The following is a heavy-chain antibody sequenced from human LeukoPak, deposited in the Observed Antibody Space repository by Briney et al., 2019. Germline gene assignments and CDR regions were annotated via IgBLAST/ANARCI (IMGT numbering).Heavy chain of an antibody. Sequence: GASVKVSCKASGGTFSSYAISWVRQAPGQGLEWMGRIIPIFGIANYAQKFQGRVTITADKPTSTAYMELSSLRSEDTAVYYCAGEEPLAPFDYWGQGTLVTVSS. D-gene: IGHD6-6*01. CDR2: IIPIFGIA. CDR3: AGEEPLAPFDY. V-gene: IGHV1-69*04. CDR1: GGTFSSYA. J-gene: IGHJ4*02.